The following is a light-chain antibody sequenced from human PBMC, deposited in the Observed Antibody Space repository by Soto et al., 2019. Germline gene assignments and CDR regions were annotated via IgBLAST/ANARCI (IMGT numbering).Light chain of an antibody. CDR2: DVS. CDR1: SSDVGGYNY. J-gene: IGLJ1*01. Sequence: YVLTQPASESGYPGQSITISCNGTSSDVGGYNYVSWYQQHPGKAPKLVISDVSNRPSGISNRFSGSKSGNTASLTISGLQAEDEGDYYCGSYTSSTTYVFGTGTKVTVL. CDR3: GSYTSSTTYV. V-gene: IGLV2-14*01.